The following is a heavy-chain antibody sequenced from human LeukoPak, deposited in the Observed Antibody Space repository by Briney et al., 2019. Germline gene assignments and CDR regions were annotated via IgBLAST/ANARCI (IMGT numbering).Heavy chain of an antibody. CDR1: GGSISGYY. D-gene: IGHD3-10*01. CDR3: ARDPAGGGALDL. V-gene: IGHV4-59*01. J-gene: IGHJ3*01. Sequence: SETLSLTCTVSGGSISGYYWTWIRQPPGKGLEWIGYFYYSGSTNYNPSLKSRVTISVDTSKNQFSLNLISVTAADTAVYYCARDPAGGGALDLWGQGTMVTVSS. CDR2: FYYSGST.